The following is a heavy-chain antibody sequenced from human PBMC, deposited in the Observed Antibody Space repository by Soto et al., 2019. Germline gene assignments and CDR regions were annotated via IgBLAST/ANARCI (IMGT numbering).Heavy chain of an antibody. V-gene: IGHV4-34*01. CDR2: INHSGST. J-gene: IGHJ4*02. Sequence: PSETLSLTCAVYGGSFSGYYWSWIRQPPGKGLEWIGEINHSGSTNYNPSLKSRVTISVDTSKNQFSLKLTSVTAADTAVYYCARGNVFITMVLYYFDYWGQGTLVTVSS. CDR1: GGSFSGYY. CDR3: ARGNVFITMVLYYFDY. D-gene: IGHD3-10*01.